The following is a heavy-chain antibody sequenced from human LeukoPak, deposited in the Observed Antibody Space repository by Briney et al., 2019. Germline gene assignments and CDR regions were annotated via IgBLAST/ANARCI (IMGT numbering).Heavy chain of an antibody. CDR1: GGSISSSSYY. CDR3: ARGSSMVFWC. J-gene: IGHJ4*02. D-gene: IGHD3-3*01. CDR2: IYYSGST. V-gene: IGHV4-39*07. Sequence: TSETLSLTCAVSGGSISSSSYYWGWIRQPPGKGLEWTGSIYYSGSTYYNPSLKSRVTISVDTSKNQFSLNLSSVTAADAVVYYCARGSSMVFWCWGQGTLVTVSS.